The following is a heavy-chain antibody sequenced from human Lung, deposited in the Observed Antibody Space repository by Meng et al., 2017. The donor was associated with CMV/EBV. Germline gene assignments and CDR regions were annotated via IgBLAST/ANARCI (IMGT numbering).Heavy chain of an antibody. D-gene: IGHD2-2*01. Sequence: HIPLNESVPTPVKPTQTLTLTCTFSGFSLSTSEVGVGWIRQPPGKALEWLAVIYWDDDKRYSPSLKSRLTITKDTSKNQVVLTLTNMDPVDTATYYCALFTRSWFDPWGQGTLVTVPS. CDR2: IYWDDDK. CDR3: ALFTRSWFDP. CDR1: GFSLSTSEVG. J-gene: IGHJ5*02. V-gene: IGHV2-5*02.